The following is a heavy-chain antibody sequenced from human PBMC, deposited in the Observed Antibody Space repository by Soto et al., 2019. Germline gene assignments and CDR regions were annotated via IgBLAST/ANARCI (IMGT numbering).Heavy chain of an antibody. D-gene: IGHD1-26*01. Sequence: ASVKVSCKASGYTFTSYGISWVRQTPGQGLEWMGWIGAYNGNTNYAQKLQGRVTMTTDTSTSTAYMELRSLRSDDTAVYYCARLKPSGSYYYFDYWGQGTLVTVSS. CDR1: GYTFTSYG. CDR3: ARLKPSGSYYYFDY. J-gene: IGHJ4*02. CDR2: IGAYNGNT. V-gene: IGHV1-18*01.